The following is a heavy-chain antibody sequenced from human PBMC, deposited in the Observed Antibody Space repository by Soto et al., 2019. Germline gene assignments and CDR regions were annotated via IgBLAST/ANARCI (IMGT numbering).Heavy chain of an antibody. CDR1: GGAIRRGGYH. Sequence: QVQLQESGPSLVKPSQTLSLTCNVSGGAIRRGGYHWVWIRQHPEKGLDWIGPVYSTGSVFYTPSIEPPVYISLDKSNDGFSLQLTSVTAADTVIYYCARNPNAFGEYTVFDAWGHGTLVTVSS. J-gene: IGHJ5*01. CDR3: ARNPNAFGEYTVFDA. CDR2: VYSTGSV. V-gene: IGHV4-31*01. D-gene: IGHD4-17*01.